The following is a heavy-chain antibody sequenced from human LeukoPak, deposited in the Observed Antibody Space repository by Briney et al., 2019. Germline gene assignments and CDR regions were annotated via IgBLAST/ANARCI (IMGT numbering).Heavy chain of an antibody. CDR2: IKEDGSEK. CDR1: AFIFSGHW. J-gene: IGHJ4*02. V-gene: IGHV3-7*03. Sequence: GGSLRLSCEGSAFIFSGHWMNWVRQTPGKGLEWVASIKEDGSEKNYVDSVKGRFIISRDNAKNSLYLQMNTLRADDTAVYYCARDGFGTGSNWGQGTLVTVSS. CDR3: ARDGFGTGSN. D-gene: IGHD3-16*01.